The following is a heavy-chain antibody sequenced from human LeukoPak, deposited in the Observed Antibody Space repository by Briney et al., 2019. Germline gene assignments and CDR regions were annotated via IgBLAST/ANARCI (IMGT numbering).Heavy chain of an antibody. V-gene: IGHV3-30*03. CDR1: GFTFSTYG. J-gene: IGHJ4*02. Sequence: PGGSLRLSCAVSGFTFSTYGMHWVRQAPGKGLEWVAAISYDGSNKYYADSVKGRFTISRDNSKNTLYLQMNSLRAEDTAVYYCARGLASYDSSGYMDYWGQGTLVTVSS. CDR2: ISYDGSNK. CDR3: ARGLASYDSSGYMDY. D-gene: IGHD3-22*01.